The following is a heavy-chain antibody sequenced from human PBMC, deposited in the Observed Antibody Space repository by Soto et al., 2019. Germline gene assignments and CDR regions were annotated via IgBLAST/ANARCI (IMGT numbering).Heavy chain of an antibody. CDR3: ARDRGWSLFDY. V-gene: IGHV3-74*01. D-gene: IGHD6-19*01. CDR1: GVSFSNYA. CDR2: TNSDGSDT. Sequence: PGGSLGLSCAASGVSFSNYAMDGVRQAPGKGLVWVSRTNSDGSDTSYADSVKGRFTISRDNAKNTLHLQMNSLRAEDTAVYYCARDRGWSLFDYWGQGTLVTVSS. J-gene: IGHJ4*02.